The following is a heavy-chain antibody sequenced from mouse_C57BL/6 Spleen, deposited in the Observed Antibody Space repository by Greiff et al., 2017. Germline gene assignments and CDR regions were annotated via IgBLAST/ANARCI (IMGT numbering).Heavy chain of an antibody. CDR2: IYPGDGDT. Sequence: LQESGPELVKPGASVKISCKASGYAFSSSWMNWVKQRPGKGLEWIGRIYPGDGDTNYNGKFKGKATLTADKSSSTAYMQLSSLTSEDSAVYFCAREKGSHFDYWGQGTTLTVSS. V-gene: IGHV1-82*01. CDR1: GYAFSSSW. CDR3: AREKGSHFDY. J-gene: IGHJ2*01.